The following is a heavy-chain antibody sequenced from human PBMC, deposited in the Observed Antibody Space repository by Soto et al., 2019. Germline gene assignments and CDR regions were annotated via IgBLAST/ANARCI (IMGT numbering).Heavy chain of an antibody. V-gene: IGHV4-34*01. Sequence: QVQLQQWGAGLLKPSETLSLTCAVYGGSFSGYYWSWIRQPPGKGLEWIGEINHSGSTNYNPSLKSRVTISVDTSKHQFSLKLSSVTAADTAVYYCARVQSTVTTRWFDPWGQGTLVTVSS. CDR2: INHSGST. D-gene: IGHD4-17*01. CDR1: GGSFSGYY. J-gene: IGHJ5*02. CDR3: ARVQSTVTTRWFDP.